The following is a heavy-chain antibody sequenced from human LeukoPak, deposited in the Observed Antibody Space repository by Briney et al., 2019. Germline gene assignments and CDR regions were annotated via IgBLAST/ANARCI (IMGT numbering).Heavy chain of an antibody. CDR3: AGLVGRYSSGIYYYYVDY. CDR1: GDSINSLDL. Sequence: SETLSLTCTVSGDSINSLDLWSWVRQPPGEGLGGIGEMYLSGATHSNPSVKSRVTISIDKSQNQFFLNLSSVTAADTAVYYCAGLVGRYSSGIYYYYVDYWGQGTLVTVSS. V-gene: IGHV4-4*02. CDR2: MYLSGAT. J-gene: IGHJ4*02. D-gene: IGHD1-26*01.